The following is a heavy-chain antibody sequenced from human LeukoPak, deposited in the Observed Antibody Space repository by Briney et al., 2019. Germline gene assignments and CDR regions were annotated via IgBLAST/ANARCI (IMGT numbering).Heavy chain of an antibody. CDR1: GGSISSSNW. CDR3: ARRLRYFDWTAKSVDY. J-gene: IGHJ4*02. CDR2: IYHSGST. Sequence: SETLSLTCAVSGGSISSSNWWSWVRQPPGKGLEWIGEIYHSGSTNYNPPLKSRLTISVDKSQSHFSLRLSSVTAADPSVYYCARRLRYFDWTAKSVDYWGQGTLVTVSS. V-gene: IGHV4-4*02. D-gene: IGHD3-9*01.